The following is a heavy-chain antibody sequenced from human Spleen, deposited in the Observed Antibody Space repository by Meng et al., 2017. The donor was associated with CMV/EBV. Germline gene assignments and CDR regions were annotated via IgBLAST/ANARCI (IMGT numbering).Heavy chain of an antibody. CDR1: GFTFSNYA. V-gene: IGHV3-30*04. D-gene: IGHD5-24*01. CDR2: ISYDGGNT. J-gene: IGHJ4*02. CDR3: VRGMGSH. Sequence: GESLKISCAASGFTFSNYAMHWVRQAPGKGLEWVAVISYDGGNTYYADSVKGRFSISRDNSKNTVYLHMNSLRTGDTAVYYCVRGMGSHWGQGTLVTVSS.